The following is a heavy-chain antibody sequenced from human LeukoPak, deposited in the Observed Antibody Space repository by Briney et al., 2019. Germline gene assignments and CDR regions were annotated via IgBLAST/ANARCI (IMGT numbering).Heavy chain of an antibody. CDR3: ARLAPDYADYWFDP. CDR2: IYPLDSIT. J-gene: IGHJ5*02. CDR1: GYDFSTKW. D-gene: IGHD4-17*01. V-gene: IGHV5-51*01. Sequence: GESLKISCQTSGYDFSTKWIGWVRQMPGKGLEWMGIIYPLDSITRYSPSFQGHVSISADTSISTANLQWTSLKPSDTAIYYCARLAPDYADYWFDPWGQGTLVTVSS.